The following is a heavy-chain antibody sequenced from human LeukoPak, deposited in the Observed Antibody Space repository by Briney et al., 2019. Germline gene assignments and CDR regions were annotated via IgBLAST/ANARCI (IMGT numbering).Heavy chain of an antibody. CDR2: IYYSGST. CDR1: GGSISSYY. V-gene: IGHV4-59*12. Sequence: SETLSLTCTVSGGSISSYYWSWIRQPPGKGLEWIGYIYYSGSTNYNPSLKSRVTISVDTSKNQFSLKLSSVTAADTAVYYCARGRVVVPAAATRYYYYGMDVWGQGTTATVSS. CDR3: ARGRVVVPAAATRYYYYGMDV. J-gene: IGHJ6*02. D-gene: IGHD2-2*01.